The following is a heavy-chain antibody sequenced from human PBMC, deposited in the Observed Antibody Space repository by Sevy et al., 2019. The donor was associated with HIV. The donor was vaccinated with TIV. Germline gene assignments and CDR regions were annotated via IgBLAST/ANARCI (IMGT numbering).Heavy chain of an antibody. CDR2: ISGSGGST. V-gene: IGHV3-23*01. CDR1: GFTFSSYA. CDR3: AKGGGYSYGYANWFDP. J-gene: IGHJ5*02. D-gene: IGHD5-18*01. Sequence: GGSLRLSCAASGFTFSSYAMSWVRQAPGKGLEWVSAISGSGGSTYYADSVKGRFTISRANSRNTLYLQMNSLRAEDTAVYYCAKGGGYSYGYANWFDPWGQGTLVTVSS.